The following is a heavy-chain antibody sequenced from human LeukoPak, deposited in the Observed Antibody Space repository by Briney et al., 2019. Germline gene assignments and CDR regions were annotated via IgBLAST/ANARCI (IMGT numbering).Heavy chain of an antibody. CDR3: VRTCFCSGGSCYFRAFDY. CDR2: IYYSGST. Sequence: SETLSLTCTVSGVSVSRVSYYWPWIRQPPGKGLEWIGYIYYSGSTNYNPSLKSRVTMSVDTSRNQFSLKLSSVTAADTAVYYCVRTCFCSGGSCYFRAFDYWGQGTLVTVSS. V-gene: IGHV4-61*01. J-gene: IGHJ4*02. CDR1: GVSVSRVSYY. D-gene: IGHD2-15*01.